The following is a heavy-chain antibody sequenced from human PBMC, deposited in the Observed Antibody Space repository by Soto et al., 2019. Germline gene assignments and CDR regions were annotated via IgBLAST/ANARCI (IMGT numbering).Heavy chain of an antibody. CDR2: INPSGGT. D-gene: IGHD6-6*01. J-gene: IGHJ4*02. CDR3: ARVLAARASRDFDY. Sequence: PSETLSLTCAVYGGSFSTDYWSWIRQPPGKGLEWIGEINPSGGTNYNPSLKSRVTISVATSKNQFSLNLSSVTAADTVVYYCARVLAARASRDFDYWGQGTLVTVSS. CDR1: GGSFSTDY. V-gene: IGHV4-34*01.